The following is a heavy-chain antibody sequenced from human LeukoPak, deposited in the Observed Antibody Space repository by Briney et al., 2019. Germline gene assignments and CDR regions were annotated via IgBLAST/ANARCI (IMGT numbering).Heavy chain of an antibody. CDR3: TTIWWDIPTPTDY. CDR1: GFTFSNAW. J-gene: IGHJ4*02. Sequence: GGSLRLSCAASGFTFSNAWMSWVRQAPGKGLEWVGRIKSKTDGGTTDYAAPVKGRFTISRDDSKNTLYLQMNSLKTEDTAVYYCTTIWWDIPTPTDYWGQGTLVTVSS. D-gene: IGHD2-15*01. V-gene: IGHV3-15*01. CDR2: IKSKTDGGTT.